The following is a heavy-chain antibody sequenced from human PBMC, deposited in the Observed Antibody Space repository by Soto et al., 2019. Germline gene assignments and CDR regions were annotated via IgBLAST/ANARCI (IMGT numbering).Heavy chain of an antibody. J-gene: IGHJ4*02. CDR3: ARYYYYGSGTYFHSFDY. V-gene: IGHV2-5*02. CDR1: GFALSTTGVG. Sequence: QITLKESGPTLVKPTQTLTLTCTFSGFALSTTGVGMGRIRQPPGKALEWLGFIYWDDDKRYRPSLKSRLTITKDTSKNQVVLTMTNMDPVDTATYYCARYYYYGSGTYFHSFDYWGQGTLVTVSS. CDR2: IYWDDDK. D-gene: IGHD3-10*01.